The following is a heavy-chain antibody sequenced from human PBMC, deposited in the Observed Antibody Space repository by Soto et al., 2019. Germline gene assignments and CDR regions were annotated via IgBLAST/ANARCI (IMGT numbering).Heavy chain of an antibody. CDR1: GGSMSSYY. D-gene: IGHD3-22*01. J-gene: IGHJ5*02. CDR2: IYYSGST. CDR3: ARVRYFDSSGYYQFDP. V-gene: IGHV4-59*01. Sequence: ASETLSLTCTVSGGSMSSYYWSWIRQPPGKGLEWIAYIYYSGSTNYNPSLKSRVTISVDTPKNQFSLKLSAVTAADTAVYYCARVRYFDSSGYYQFDPWGQGTLVTVSS.